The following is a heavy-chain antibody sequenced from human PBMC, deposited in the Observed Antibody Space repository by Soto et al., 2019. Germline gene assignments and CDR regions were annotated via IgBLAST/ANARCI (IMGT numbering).Heavy chain of an antibody. D-gene: IGHD2-2*01. J-gene: IGHJ2*01. CDR3: ARGLVVLPITAYCDFDL. CDR1: GFTVSSNY. CDR2: IYSDGGT. V-gene: IGHV3-53*01. Sequence: EVQVVESGGGLIQPGGSMRLSCAASGFTVSSNYMSWVRQAPGKGLECVSVIYSDGGTYYADSVKGRFTISRDNSKNTLYLQMNSLRAEDTAVYYCARGLVVLPITAYCDFDLLVRDTLVTVSS.